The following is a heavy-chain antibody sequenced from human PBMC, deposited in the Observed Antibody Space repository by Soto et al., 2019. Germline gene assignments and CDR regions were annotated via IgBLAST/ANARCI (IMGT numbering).Heavy chain of an antibody. D-gene: IGHD1-1*01. CDR3: VRDGTKTLRDWFDP. CDR1: GASISGFY. Sequence: PSETLSLTCTVSGASISGFYWSWIRKSAGKGLECIGRIYATGTTDYNPSLKSRVMMSVDPSKKQFTLKLRSVTAADTAVYYRVRDGTKTLRDWFDPWGQGISVTVSS. V-gene: IGHV4-4*07. CDR2: IYATGTT. J-gene: IGHJ5*02.